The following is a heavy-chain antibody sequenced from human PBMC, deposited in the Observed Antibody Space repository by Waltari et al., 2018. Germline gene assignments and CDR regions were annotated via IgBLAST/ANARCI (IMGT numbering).Heavy chain of an antibody. V-gene: IGHV4-34*01. CDR3: ARGGYSYGARGYFDY. Sequence: QVQLQQWGAGLLKPSETLSLTCAVYGGSFRGYYWSWIRQPPGKGLEWIGEINHSGSTNYNPSLKSRVTISVDTSKNQFSLKLSSVTAADTAVYYCARGGYSYGARGYFDYWGQGTLVTVSS. D-gene: IGHD5-18*01. CDR1: GGSFRGYY. CDR2: INHSGST. J-gene: IGHJ4*02.